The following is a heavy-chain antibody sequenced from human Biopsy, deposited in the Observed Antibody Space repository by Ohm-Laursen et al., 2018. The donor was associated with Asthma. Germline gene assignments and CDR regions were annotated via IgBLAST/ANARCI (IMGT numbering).Heavy chain of an antibody. CDR1: GFTFSNYG. D-gene: IGHD6-6*01. Sequence: SLRLSCAASGFTFSNYGMHWVRQAPGKGLEWVAGIFFDGSNKYYTDSVKGRFTISRDNSKDTLYLQVNSLRGDDTAVYYCARGKTWGRSYYFDYWGQGTLVTVSS. CDR3: ARGKTWGRSYYFDY. CDR2: IFFDGSNK. J-gene: IGHJ4*02. V-gene: IGHV3-30*03.